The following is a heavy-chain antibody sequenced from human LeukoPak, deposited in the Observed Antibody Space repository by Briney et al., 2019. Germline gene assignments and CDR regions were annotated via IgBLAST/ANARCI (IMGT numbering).Heavy chain of an antibody. CDR3: ASRNLFEY. V-gene: IGHV3-7*01. CDR1: GFTFRYYW. J-gene: IGHJ4*02. CDR2: IKEDGSEK. D-gene: IGHD1-14*01. Sequence: GGSLRLSCAVSGFTFRYYWMSWVRQAPGKGLEWVANIKEDGSEKYYVDSVKGRFTISRDNAKRSLYLQMNSLRAEDTAVYYCASRNLFEYWGQGNLVTVSS.